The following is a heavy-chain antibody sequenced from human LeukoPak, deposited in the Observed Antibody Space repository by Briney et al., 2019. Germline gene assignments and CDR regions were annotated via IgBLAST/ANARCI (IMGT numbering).Heavy chain of an antibody. Sequence: ASVKVSCKASGYIFIGHYMHWVRQAPGQGLEWMGWINPNSGGTNYAQKFQGRVTMTRDTSISTAYMELTRLRSDDTAVYYCAREGVLPAALGGWLDPWGQGTLVTVSS. CDR3: AREGVLPAALGGWLDP. D-gene: IGHD2-2*01. CDR1: GYIFIGHY. J-gene: IGHJ5*02. CDR2: INPNSGGT. V-gene: IGHV1-2*02.